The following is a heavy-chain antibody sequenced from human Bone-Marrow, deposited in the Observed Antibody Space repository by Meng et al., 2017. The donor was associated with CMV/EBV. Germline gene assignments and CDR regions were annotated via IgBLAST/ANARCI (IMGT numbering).Heavy chain of an antibody. CDR1: TFGTSV. J-gene: IGHJ4*02. CDR3: AGRGDCGGDCFHSYFPY. Sequence: TFGTSVVTWVRQAPGQGLEWMGGIIPIFGAAEYAQRFQDRVTISAEESTSTAYMELSSLRADDTAVYYCAGRGDCGGDCFHSYFPYWGQGTLVTVSS. CDR2: IIPIFGAA. D-gene: IGHD2-21*01. V-gene: IGHV1-69*01.